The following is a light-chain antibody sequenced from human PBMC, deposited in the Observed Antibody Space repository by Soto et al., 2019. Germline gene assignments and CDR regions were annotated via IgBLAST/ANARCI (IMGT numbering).Light chain of an antibody. V-gene: IGKV3-20*01. J-gene: IGKJ1*01. Sequence: EIVLTQSPGTLSLSPGERATLSCRASQTVSSSYLAWYQEKPGQAPRLLIYGASSRATGIPDRFSGSGSGTDFTLTISRLEPEDSAVYYCQQSAGSPRTLGQGTKVEIK. CDR1: QTVSSSY. CDR2: GAS. CDR3: QQSAGSPRT.